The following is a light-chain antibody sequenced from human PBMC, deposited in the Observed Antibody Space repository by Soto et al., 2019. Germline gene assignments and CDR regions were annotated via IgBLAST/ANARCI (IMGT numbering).Light chain of an antibody. J-gene: IGLJ1*01. V-gene: IGLV2-14*03. CDR2: HVT. CDR1: SSDVGGYSY. CDR3: TSYTSSTAYI. Sequence: QSVRTQPASVSGSPGQSITISCTGTSSDVGGYSYVSWYQQHPGDAPKLMIYHVTNRPSGVSDRFSGSKSGNTASLTISGLQAEDEADYYCTSYTSSTAYIFGTGTKVTVL.